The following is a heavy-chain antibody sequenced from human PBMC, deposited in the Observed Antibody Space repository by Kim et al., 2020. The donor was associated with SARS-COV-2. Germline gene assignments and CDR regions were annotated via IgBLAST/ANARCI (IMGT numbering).Heavy chain of an antibody. CDR1: GGSFSGYY. CDR3: ARSRMYCSSTRCFHPGAYYFDY. V-gene: IGHV4-34*01. J-gene: IGHJ4*02. CDR2: INHSGST. Sequence: SETLSLTCAVYGGSFSGYYWSWIRQPPGKGLEWIGEINHSGSTNYNPSLKSRVTISVDTSKNQFSLKLRSVTAADTAVYYCARSRMYCSSTRCFHPGAYYFDYWGQGTLVTVSS. D-gene: IGHD2-2*01.